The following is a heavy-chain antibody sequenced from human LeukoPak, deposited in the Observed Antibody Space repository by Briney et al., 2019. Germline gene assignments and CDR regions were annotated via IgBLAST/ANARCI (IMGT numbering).Heavy chain of an antibody. V-gene: IGHV1-18*01. D-gene: IGHD3-10*01. Sequence: ASVKVSCKASGYTFTSYGISWVRQAPGQGLEWMGWISAYNGNTNYAQKLQGRVTMTTDTSTSTAYMELRSLRSDDTAVYYCARVREVRGVIGPWFDPWGQGTLVTVSS. J-gene: IGHJ5*02. CDR3: ARVREVRGVIGPWFDP. CDR1: GYTFTSYG. CDR2: ISAYNGNT.